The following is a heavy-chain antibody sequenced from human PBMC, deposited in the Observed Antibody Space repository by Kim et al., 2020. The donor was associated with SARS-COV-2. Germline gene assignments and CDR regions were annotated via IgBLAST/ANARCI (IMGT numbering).Heavy chain of an antibody. Sequence: SETLSLTCAVSGGSISSSNWWSWVRQPPGKGLEWIGEIYHSGSTNYNPSLKSRVTISVDKSKNQFSLKLSSVTAADTAVYYCARDHRPNYDILTPWGFDPWGQGTLVTVSS. CDR2: IYHSGST. CDR3: ARDHRPNYDILTPWGFDP. D-gene: IGHD3-9*01. V-gene: IGHV4-4*02. J-gene: IGHJ5*02. CDR1: GGSISSSNW.